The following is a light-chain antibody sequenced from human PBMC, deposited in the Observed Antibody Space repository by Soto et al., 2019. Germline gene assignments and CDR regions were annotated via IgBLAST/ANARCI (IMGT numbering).Light chain of an antibody. CDR3: ISYTSSRTLRV. V-gene: IGLV2-14*01. CDR1: SSDVGGYHY. J-gene: IGLJ1*01. Sequence: QSALTQPASVSGSPGQSITISCTGTSSDVGGYHYFSWYQQHPGKAPKLMIYEVSNRPSGVSNRFTGSKSGNTATLTISGLHAWDQADSSRISYTSSRTLRVFGTGTKLTVL. CDR2: EVS.